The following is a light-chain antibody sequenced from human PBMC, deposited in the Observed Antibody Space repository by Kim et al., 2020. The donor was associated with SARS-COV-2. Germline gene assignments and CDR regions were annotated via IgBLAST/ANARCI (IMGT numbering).Light chain of an antibody. Sequence: EIVLTQSPATLSVSPGERVTLSCRASQNVSSYLAWYQQKLGQAPRLLTYDASTRAADVPARFSGSGSGTDFTLTISSLEPEDFAIYYCQQRSNWPLTFGGGTKVDIK. CDR2: DAS. J-gene: IGKJ4*02. CDR1: QNVSSY. V-gene: IGKV3-11*01. CDR3: QQRSNWPLT.